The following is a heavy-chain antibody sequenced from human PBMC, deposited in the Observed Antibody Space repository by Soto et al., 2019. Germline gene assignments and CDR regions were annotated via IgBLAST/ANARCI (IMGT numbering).Heavy chain of an antibody. D-gene: IGHD5-12*01. J-gene: IGHJ5*02. CDR3: ARYNSGYDYPPSWFAP. CDR2: INPSGGST. CDR1: GYTFTSYY. V-gene: IGHV1-46*01. Sequence: ASVKVSCKASGYTFTSYYMHWVRQAPGQGLEWMGIINPSGGSTSYAQKFQGRVTMTRDTSTSTVYMELSSLRSEDTAVYYCARYNSGYDYPPSWFAPWGQGTLVTVSS.